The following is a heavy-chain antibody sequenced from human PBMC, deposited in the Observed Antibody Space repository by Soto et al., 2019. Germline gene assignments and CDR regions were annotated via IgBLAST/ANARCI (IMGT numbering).Heavy chain of an antibody. V-gene: IGHV1-46*01. CDR1: GYTFTSYC. Sequence: GASVKVSCKASGYTFTSYCMHWVRQAPGQGLEWMGIINPSGGSTSYAQKFQGRVTMTRDTSTSTVYMELSSLRSEDTAVYYCARGTGITIFGVVIAPQNGMDVWGQGTTVTVSS. D-gene: IGHD3-3*01. CDR2: INPSGGST. CDR3: ARGTGITIFGVVIAPQNGMDV. J-gene: IGHJ6*02.